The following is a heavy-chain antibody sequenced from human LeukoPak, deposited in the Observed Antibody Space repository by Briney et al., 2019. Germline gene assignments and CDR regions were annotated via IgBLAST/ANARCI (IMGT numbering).Heavy chain of an antibody. CDR1: GGSISSYY. CDR3: ARDPGYYYDSSGYYYGLPY. J-gene: IGHJ4*02. D-gene: IGHD3-22*01. V-gene: IGHV4-4*07. CDR2: IYTSGST. Sequence: SETLSLTCTVSGGSISSYYWSWIRQPAGKGPEWIGRIYTSGSTNYNPSLKSRVTMSVDTSKNQFSLKLSSVTAADTAVYYCARDPGYYYDSSGYYYGLPYWGQGTLVTVSS.